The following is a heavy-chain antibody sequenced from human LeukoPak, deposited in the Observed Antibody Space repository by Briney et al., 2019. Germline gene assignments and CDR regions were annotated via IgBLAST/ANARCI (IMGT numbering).Heavy chain of an antibody. J-gene: IGHJ4*02. D-gene: IGHD3-10*01. CDR2: ISGSGGST. CDR3: AKGPGRYYGSGSYPLFDY. Sequence: GGSLRLSCAASGFSFSSYAMGWVRQAPGKGLEWVSGISGSGGSTYYAAPVKGRFTISRDNSKNTLYLQMNSLRAEDTAVYYCAKGPGRYYGSGSYPLFDYWGQGTLVTVSS. V-gene: IGHV3-23*01. CDR1: GFSFSSYA.